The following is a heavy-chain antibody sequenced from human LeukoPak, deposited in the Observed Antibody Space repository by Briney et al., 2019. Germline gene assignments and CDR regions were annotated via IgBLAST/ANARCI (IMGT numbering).Heavy chain of an antibody. CDR2: ISGSGGST. D-gene: IGHD1/OR15-1a*01. CDR3: ARVLLMNKYGMDV. Sequence: GGSLRLSCAASGFTFSSYAMSWVRQAPGKGLEWVSAISGSGGSTYYADSVKGRFTISRDNAKNSLYLQMNSLRAEDTAVYYCARVLLMNKYGMDVWGQGTTVTVSS. J-gene: IGHJ6*02. V-gene: IGHV3-23*01. CDR1: GFTFSSYA.